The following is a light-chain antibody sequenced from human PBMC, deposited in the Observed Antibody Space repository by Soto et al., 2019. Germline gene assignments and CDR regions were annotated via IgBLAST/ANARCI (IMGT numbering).Light chain of an antibody. J-gene: IGKJ5*01. V-gene: IGKV3-20*01. Sequence: EIVLTQSPDTLSLSPGGRATLSCRASQSVTTRLAWYQQKPGQPPRLLISGASVRASGVPVRISGSGSGTYFTLTISRLEPEDFALYYCQQYGGSPITFGLGTRLEVK. CDR3: QQYGGSPIT. CDR1: QSVTTR. CDR2: GAS.